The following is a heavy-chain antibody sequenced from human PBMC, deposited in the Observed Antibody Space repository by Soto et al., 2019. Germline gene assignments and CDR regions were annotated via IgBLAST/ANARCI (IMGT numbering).Heavy chain of an antibody. D-gene: IGHD3-16*01. CDR3: ARWGTTGGWDV. Sequence: QVQLVESGGGVVQPGTSLRLSCVGSGITFRSYVIHWVRQAPGKGLEWVALTSYDGSNNFYGDSVKGRFTISRDNSRNTVELQMDSLRLEDTALYYCARWGTTGGWDVWGQGTLVSVSS. CDR2: TSYDGSNN. J-gene: IGHJ4*02. CDR1: GITFRSYV. V-gene: IGHV3-33*05.